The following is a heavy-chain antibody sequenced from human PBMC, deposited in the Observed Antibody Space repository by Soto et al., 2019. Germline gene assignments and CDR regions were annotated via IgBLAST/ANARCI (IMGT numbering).Heavy chain of an antibody. CDR3: ARDPVVVVPAARGPPYGMDV. J-gene: IGHJ6*02. Sequence: PGGSLRLSCAASGFIFSTFTMHWVRQAPGKGLEWVAVISYDGTNTYYADSVKGRFTISRDNSKNTLDLQMSSLRSEDTAVYYCARDPVVVVPAARGPPYGMDVWGQGTRSPSP. CDR2: ISYDGTNT. V-gene: IGHV3-30-3*01. CDR1: GFIFSTFT. D-gene: IGHD2-2*01.